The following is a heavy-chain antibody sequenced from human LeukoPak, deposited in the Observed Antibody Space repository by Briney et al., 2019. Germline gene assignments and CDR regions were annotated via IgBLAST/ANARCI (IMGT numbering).Heavy chain of an antibody. CDR2: IKQDGSEK. D-gene: IGHD6-13*01. V-gene: IGHV3-7*01. CDR3: AREISSWYRTEGRFDP. CDR1: GFTFSSYW. Sequence: GGSLRLSCAASGFTFSSYWMSWVRQAPGKGLEWVANIKQDGSEKYYVDSVRGRFTMSRDNTKSSLYLQMNSLRVEDTAVYYCAREISSWYRTEGRFDPWGQGTLVTVSS. J-gene: IGHJ5*02.